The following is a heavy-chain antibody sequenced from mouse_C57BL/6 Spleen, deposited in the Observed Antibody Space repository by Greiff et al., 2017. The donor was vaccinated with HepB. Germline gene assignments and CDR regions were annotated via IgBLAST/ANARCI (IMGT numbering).Heavy chain of an antibody. V-gene: IGHV1-82*01. CDR2: IYPGDGDT. CDR3: AFPYYGSSYGYFDV. J-gene: IGHJ1*03. D-gene: IGHD1-1*01. Sequence: VQLQQSGPELVKPGASVKISCKASGYAFSSSWMNWVKQRPGKGLEWIGRIYPGDGDTNYNGKFKGKATLTADKSSSTAYMQLSSLTSEDSAVYFCAFPYYGSSYGYFDVWGTGTTVTVSS. CDR1: GYAFSSSW.